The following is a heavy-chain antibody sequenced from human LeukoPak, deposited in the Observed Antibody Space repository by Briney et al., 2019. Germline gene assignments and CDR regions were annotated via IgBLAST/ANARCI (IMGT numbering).Heavy chain of an antibody. V-gene: IGHV4-34*01. D-gene: IGHD2-2*01. J-gene: IGHJ6*02. CDR3: ARGPAPAAHTPYYYYGMDV. CDR2: INHSGST. CDR1: GGSFSGYY. Sequence: PSETLSLTCAVYGGSFSGYYWSWIRQPPGKGLEWIGEINHSGSTNYNPSLKSRVTISVDTSKNQFSLKLSSVTAADTAVYYCARGPAPAAHTPYYYYGMDVWGQGTTVTVSS.